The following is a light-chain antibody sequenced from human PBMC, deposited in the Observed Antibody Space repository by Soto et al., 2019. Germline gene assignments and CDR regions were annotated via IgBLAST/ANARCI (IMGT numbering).Light chain of an antibody. CDR3: QQYNNWPRT. Sequence: DIVMTQSPATLSVSPGERATLSCRASQSVSSNLAWYQQKPGQAPRLLIYGASIRATGIPARFSGSGSGTEFTLTISSLQSEDFAVYYCQQYNNWPRTFGQGTKVDIK. CDR2: GAS. CDR1: QSVSSN. V-gene: IGKV3D-15*01. J-gene: IGKJ1*01.